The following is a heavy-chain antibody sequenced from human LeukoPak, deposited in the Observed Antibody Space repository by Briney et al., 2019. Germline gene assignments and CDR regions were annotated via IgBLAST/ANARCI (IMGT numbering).Heavy chain of an antibody. D-gene: IGHD6-13*01. Sequence: GGSLRLSCAASGFTFSSYAMSWVRQAPGKGLEWVSAISGSGGSTYYADSVKGRFTISRDNSKNTLYLQMNSLRAEDTAVYYCARDIGIAAAGTLDYWGQGTLVTVSS. CDR3: ARDIGIAAAGTLDY. CDR1: GFTFSSYA. CDR2: ISGSGGST. V-gene: IGHV3-23*01. J-gene: IGHJ4*02.